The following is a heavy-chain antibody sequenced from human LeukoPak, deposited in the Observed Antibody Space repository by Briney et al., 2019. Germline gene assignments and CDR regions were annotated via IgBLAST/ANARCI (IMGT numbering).Heavy chain of an antibody. J-gene: IGHJ4*02. D-gene: IGHD1-7*01. CDR1: GGSISSGDYY. CDR3: ATINWNYYFHGY. V-gene: IGHV4-30-4*08. CDR2: TYYSGST. Sequence: SETLSLTCTVSGGSISSGDYYWSWIRQPPGKGLEWIGYTYYSGSTYYNPSLKSRVSISLDTSKNQFSLKLSSVTAADTAVYYCATINWNYYFHGYWGQGTLVTVSS.